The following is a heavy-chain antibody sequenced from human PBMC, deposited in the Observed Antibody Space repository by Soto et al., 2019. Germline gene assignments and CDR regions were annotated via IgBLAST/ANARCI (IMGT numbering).Heavy chain of an antibody. D-gene: IGHD5-18*01. J-gene: IGHJ4*02. CDR3: ARDNTAAMVTGFDY. CDR1: GGSISSGGYY. V-gene: IGHV4-31*03. Sequence: QVQLQESGPGLVKPSQTLSLTCTVSGGSISSGGYYWSWIRQHPGKGLEWIGYIYYSGSTYYTPSLKSRVTISVDTSKNQFSLKLSSVTAADTAVYYCARDNTAAMVTGFDYWGQGTLVTVSS. CDR2: IYYSGST.